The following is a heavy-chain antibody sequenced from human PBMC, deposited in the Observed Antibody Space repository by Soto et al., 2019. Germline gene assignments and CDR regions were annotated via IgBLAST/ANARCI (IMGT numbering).Heavy chain of an antibody. CDR2: ISAYNGNT. CDR1: GYTFTSYG. D-gene: IGHD3-22*01. CDR3: ARDAYYDSCGYHRSWFDP. V-gene: IGHV1-18*04. J-gene: IGHJ5*02. Sequence: ASVKVSCKASGYTFTSYGISWVRQAPGQGLEWMGWISAYNGNTNYAQKLQGRVTMTTDTSTSTAYMELRSLRSDDTAVYYCARDAYYDSCGYHRSWFDPWGQGTLVTVSS.